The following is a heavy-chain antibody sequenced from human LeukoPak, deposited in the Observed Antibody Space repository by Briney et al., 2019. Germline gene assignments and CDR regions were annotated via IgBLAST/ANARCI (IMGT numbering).Heavy chain of an antibody. CDR1: GCSISSYY. CDR3: ARGGLAAILDY. V-gene: IGHV4-59*01. Sequence: SGTLSLTCTVSGCSISSYYWSWIRQPPGKGLEWSGYIYYSGRTNYNPPLKSRFTLSVDTSKNQFSLTPSSVPAADTAVYYCARGGLAAILDYWGQGTLVTVSS. CDR2: IYYSGRT. D-gene: IGHD2-15*01. J-gene: IGHJ4*02.